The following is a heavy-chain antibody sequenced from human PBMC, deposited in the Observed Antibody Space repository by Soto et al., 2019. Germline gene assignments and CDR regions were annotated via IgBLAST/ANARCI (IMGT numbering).Heavy chain of an antibody. Sequence: PSETLSLTCAVSGGSISSGGYSWSWIRQPPGKGLEWIGYIYHSGSTYYNPSLKSRVTISVDRSKNQFSLKLSSVTAADTAVYYWARAPAIHDAFEIWGQGTMVTVSS. CDR3: ARAPAIHDAFEI. CDR1: GGSISSGGYS. J-gene: IGHJ3*02. V-gene: IGHV4-30-2*01. D-gene: IGHD2-2*02. CDR2: IYHSGST.